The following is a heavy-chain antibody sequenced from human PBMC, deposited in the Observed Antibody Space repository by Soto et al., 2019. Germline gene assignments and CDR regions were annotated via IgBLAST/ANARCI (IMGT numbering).Heavy chain of an antibody. J-gene: IGHJ4*02. Sequence: QVQLVQSGAEVKKPGSSVKVSCKASGGTFSSYAISWVRQAPGQGLEWMGGIIPIFGTANYAQKFQGRVTITADESTSTAYMEMGSLRSEDTGVYYCAAHDWGDSSSWYRALDYWGQGTLVTVSS. CDR3: AAHDWGDSSSWYRALDY. CDR2: IIPIFGTA. D-gene: IGHD6-13*01. V-gene: IGHV1-69*01. CDR1: GGTFSSYA.